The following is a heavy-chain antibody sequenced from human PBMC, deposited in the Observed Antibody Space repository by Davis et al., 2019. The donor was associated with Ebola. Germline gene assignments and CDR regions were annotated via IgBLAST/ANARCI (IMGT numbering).Heavy chain of an antibody. D-gene: IGHD1-26*01. V-gene: IGHV5-51*01. Sequence: GESLKISCKGSGYSFTSYWIGWVRQMPGKGLEWMGIIYPGDSDTRYSPSFQGQVTISADKSISTAYRQWSSLKASDTAMYYCARQEWELLRYFDYWGQGTLVTVSS. CDR3: ARQEWELLRYFDY. J-gene: IGHJ4*02. CDR1: GYSFTSYW. CDR2: IYPGDSDT.